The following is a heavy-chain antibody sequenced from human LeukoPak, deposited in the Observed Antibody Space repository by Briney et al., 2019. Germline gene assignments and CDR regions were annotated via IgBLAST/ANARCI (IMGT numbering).Heavy chain of an antibody. CDR1: GYTFTNYG. CDR2: ISVYNGNR. CDR3: VRDGLLSYYYDSSGYGFDY. J-gene: IGHJ4*02. V-gene: IGHV1-18*01. D-gene: IGHD3-22*01. Sequence: EASVKVSCKASGYTFTNYGISWVRQAPGQGLEWMGWISVYNGNRNYAQKFQGRVTMTTDTSTSTAYMELRSLRSDDTAVYYCVRDGLLSYYYDSSGYGFDYWGQGTLVTVSS.